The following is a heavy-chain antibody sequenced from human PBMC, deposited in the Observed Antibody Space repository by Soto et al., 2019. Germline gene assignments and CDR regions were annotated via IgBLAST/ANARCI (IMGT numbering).Heavy chain of an antibody. J-gene: IGHJ4*02. Sequence: EVQLLESGGGLVQPGGSLRLSCAASGFSFSSYAMNWVRQAPGKGLEWVSVISGSGESTYYADSVKGRFTISRDNSKNTLYLQMISLRAEDTAVYYCARRSSGWYFDYWCQGTLGIVSS. CDR2: ISGSGEST. CDR1: GFSFSSYA. D-gene: IGHD6-19*01. CDR3: ARRSSGWYFDY. V-gene: IGHV3-23*01.